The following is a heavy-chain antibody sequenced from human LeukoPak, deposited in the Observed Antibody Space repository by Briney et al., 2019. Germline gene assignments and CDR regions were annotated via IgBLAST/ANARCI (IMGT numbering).Heavy chain of an antibody. J-gene: IGHJ3*02. CDR3: ARSRQVTYDAFDI. Sequence: SVKVSCKASGYTFTYRYLHWVRQAPGQALEWMGWITPFNGNTNYAQKFQDRVTITRDRSMSTAYMELSSLRSEDTAMYYCARSRQVTYDAFDIWGQGTMVTVSS. CDR1: GYTFTYRY. CDR2: ITPFNGNT. V-gene: IGHV1-45*02. D-gene: IGHD5-18*01.